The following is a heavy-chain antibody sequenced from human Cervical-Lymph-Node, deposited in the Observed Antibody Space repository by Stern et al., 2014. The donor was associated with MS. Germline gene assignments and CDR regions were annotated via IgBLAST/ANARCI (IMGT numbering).Heavy chain of an antibody. V-gene: IGHV3-30*03. J-gene: IGHJ6*02. Sequence: QVQLVQSGGGVVQPGRSLRLSCAASGFTFSSYGIHWVRQAPGKGLEWVAVISYDGSNKYYADSVKGRFTISRDNSKNTLSLQLTSLRVEDTAVYYCARVLRKFTTMDGMDVWGQGTTVTVSS. D-gene: IGHD3-22*01. CDR1: GFTFSSYG. CDR2: ISYDGSNK. CDR3: ARVLRKFTTMDGMDV.